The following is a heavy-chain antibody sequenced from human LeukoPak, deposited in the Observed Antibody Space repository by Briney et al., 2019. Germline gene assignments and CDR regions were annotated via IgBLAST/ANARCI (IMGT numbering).Heavy chain of an antibody. Sequence: PSETLSLTCAVYGGSFSGYYWSWIRQPPGKGLEWIGEIDHSGSTNYNPSLKSRVTISVDTSKNQFSLKLSSVTAADTAVYYCARLWARGYYDSSGYYYGSHDAFDIWGQGTMVTVSS. J-gene: IGHJ3*02. CDR2: IDHSGST. V-gene: IGHV4-34*01. CDR3: ARLWARGYYDSSGYYYGSHDAFDI. D-gene: IGHD3-22*01. CDR1: GGSFSGYY.